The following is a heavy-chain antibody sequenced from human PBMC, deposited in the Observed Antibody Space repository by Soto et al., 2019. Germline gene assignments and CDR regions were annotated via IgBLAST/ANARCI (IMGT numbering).Heavy chain of an antibody. J-gene: IGHJ4*02. CDR2: ISGSGGST. V-gene: IGHV3-23*01. CDR1: GFTFSSYA. Sequence: GGSLRLSCAASGFTFSSYAMSWVRQAPGKGLEWVSAISGSGGSTYYADSVKGRFTISRDNSKNTLYLQMNSLRAEETAVYYCAKYPARSGWFFDYWGQGTLVTVSS. CDR3: AKYPARSGWFFDY. D-gene: IGHD6-19*01.